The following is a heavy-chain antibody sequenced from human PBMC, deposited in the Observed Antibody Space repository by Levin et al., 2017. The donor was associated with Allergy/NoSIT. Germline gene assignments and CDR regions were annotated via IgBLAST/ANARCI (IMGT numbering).Heavy chain of an antibody. Sequence: LSLSCTVSGASISSSHWSWIRQPAGTFLSFLFLLSPLFLPPSPPSLPRRVTMSVDTSKNQFSLKLSSVTAADTAMYYCARSRGPAAIYSYYYGLDGWGQGTTVTVSS. V-gene: IGHV4-4*07. CDR1: GASISSSH. D-gene: IGHD2-2*01. J-gene: IGHJ6*02. CDR3: ARSRGPAAIYSYYYGLDG. CDR2: LSPLFLP.